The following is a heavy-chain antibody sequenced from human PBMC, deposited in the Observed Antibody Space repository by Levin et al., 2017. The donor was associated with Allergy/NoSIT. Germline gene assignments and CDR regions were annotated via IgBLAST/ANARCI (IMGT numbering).Heavy chain of an antibody. V-gene: IGHV4-30-4*01. Sequence: SETLSLTCTVSGGSISSGDYYWSWIRQPPGKGLEWIGYIYYSGSTYYNPSLKSRVTISVDTSKNQFSLKLSSVTAADTAVYYCARMRDIVLVPAASNSWSWFDPWGQGTLVTVSS. CDR1: GGSISSGDYY. D-gene: IGHD2-2*01. CDR3: ARMRDIVLVPAASNSWSWFDP. CDR2: IYYSGST. J-gene: IGHJ5*02.